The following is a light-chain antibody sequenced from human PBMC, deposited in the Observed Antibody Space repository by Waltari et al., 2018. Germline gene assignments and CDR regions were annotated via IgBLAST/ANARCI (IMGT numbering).Light chain of an antibody. CDR1: ESVPANY. CDR2: GAS. Sequence: IVLTQSPGTLSLSPGERATLSCRATESVPANYLAWYQQKPGQAPRLLISGASSRATGIPDRFSGRRSGTDFTLTSARLEPEDFAVYYCQQYGETPWTFGQGTKVDLK. CDR3: QQYGETPWT. V-gene: IGKV3-20*01. J-gene: IGKJ1*01.